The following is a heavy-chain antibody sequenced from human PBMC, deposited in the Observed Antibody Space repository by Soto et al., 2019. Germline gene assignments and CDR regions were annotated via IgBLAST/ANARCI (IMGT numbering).Heavy chain of an antibody. J-gene: IGHJ4*02. CDR2: IYYSGST. D-gene: IGHD2-2*01. Sequence: SETLSLTCTVSGGSISSYYWSWIRQPPGKGLEWIGYIYYSGSTNYNPSLKSRVTISVDTSKNQFSLKLSSVTAADTAVYYCARGSEYQLPYFDYWGQGALVTVSS. V-gene: IGHV4-59*12. CDR1: GGSISSYY. CDR3: ARGSEYQLPYFDY.